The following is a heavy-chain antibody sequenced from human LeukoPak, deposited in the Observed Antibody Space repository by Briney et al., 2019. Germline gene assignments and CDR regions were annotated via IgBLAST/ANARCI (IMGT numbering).Heavy chain of an antibody. V-gene: IGHV3-23*01. CDR3: AKDRQQQLVLDYFDY. J-gene: IGHJ4*02. CDR2: ISGSGDST. CDR1: GFTFSSYA. D-gene: IGHD6-13*01. Sequence: GGSLRLSCAASGFTFSSYAMTWVRQAPGKGLEWVSAISGSGDSTYYADSVRGRFTISRDYSKNTLFLRINSLRAEDTAVYYCAKDRQQQLVLDYFDYWGQGTLVTVSS.